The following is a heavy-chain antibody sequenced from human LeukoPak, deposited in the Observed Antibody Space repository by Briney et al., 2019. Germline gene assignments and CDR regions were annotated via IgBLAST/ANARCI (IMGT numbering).Heavy chain of an antibody. CDR1: GFTFSSYN. CDR2: ITSGGTYT. D-gene: IGHD3-9*01. Sequence: PGGSLRLSCAASGFTFSSYNMNWVRQAPGKGLEWVSSITSGGTYTNYADSVKGRFTTSRDNAKNSLSLQLSSLRAEDTAVYYCARGHYDILTASYKWTPDYWGQGILVTVSS. J-gene: IGHJ4*02. CDR3: ARGHYDILTASYKWTPDY. V-gene: IGHV3-21*06.